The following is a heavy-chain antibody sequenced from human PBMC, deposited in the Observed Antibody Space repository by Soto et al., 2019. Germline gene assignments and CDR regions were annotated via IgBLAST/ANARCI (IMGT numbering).Heavy chain of an antibody. D-gene: IGHD6-19*01. CDR2: IYYSGTT. CDR1: GGSVSSSSYS. V-gene: IGHV4-39*01. J-gene: IGHJ4*02. CDR3: ASSGCNWDFDY. Sequence: QLQLQESGPGLVEPSETLSLTCTVSGGSVSSSSYSWGWIRQPPGKGLEWIENIYYSGTTYYNPSLKSRVTISVDTSNNQFSLKLSSVTAADTAVYYCASSGCNWDFDYWGQGTLVTVSS.